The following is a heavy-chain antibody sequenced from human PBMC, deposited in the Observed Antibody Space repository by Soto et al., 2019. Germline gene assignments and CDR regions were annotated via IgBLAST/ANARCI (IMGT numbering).Heavy chain of an antibody. D-gene: IGHD5-12*01. V-gene: IGHV3-11*06. CDR1: GFTFSDYY. CDR2: ISSSSGST. CDR3: ARDRGGYDRLYYYHGMDV. Sequence: GGSLRLACAASGFTFSDYYMSWIRQAPGKGLEYISYISSSSGSTNYADSVKGRFTISRDNAKNSLYLQMSSLRAEDTAVYYCARDRGGYDRLYYYHGMDVWGQGTTVTVSS. J-gene: IGHJ6*02.